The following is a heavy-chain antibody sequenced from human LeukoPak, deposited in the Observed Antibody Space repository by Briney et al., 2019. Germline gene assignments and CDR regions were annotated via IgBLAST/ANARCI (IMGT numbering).Heavy chain of an antibody. J-gene: IGHJ4*02. CDR3: ARDREFGY. Sequence: SETLSLTCTVSGGSISSYYWSWIRQPPGKGLEWIGYIYNGGNTDYNPFPKSRVTISVDTSKNQFSLKLNSVTAADTAVYYCARDREFGYWGQGTLVTVSS. CDR1: GGSISSYY. CDR2: IYNGGNT. V-gene: IGHV4-59*01. D-gene: IGHD3-10*01.